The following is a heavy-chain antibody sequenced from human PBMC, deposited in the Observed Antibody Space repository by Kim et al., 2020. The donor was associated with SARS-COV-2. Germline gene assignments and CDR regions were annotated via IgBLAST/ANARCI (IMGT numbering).Heavy chain of an antibody. CDR2: INTDNGNT. J-gene: IGHJ4*02. V-gene: IGHV1-3*04. D-gene: IGHD3-10*01. Sequence: ASVKVSCKASGYTFTTYAMHWVRQAPGQRLEWMGWINTDNGNTKYSQTFQGRVTFTRDTSASTAYMELSSLTSEDTAVYYCARAFNSGAGYWGQGTLVTVSS. CDR3: ARAFNSGAGY. CDR1: GYTFTTYA.